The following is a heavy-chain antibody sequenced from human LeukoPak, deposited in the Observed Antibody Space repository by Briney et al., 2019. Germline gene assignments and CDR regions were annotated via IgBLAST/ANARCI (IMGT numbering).Heavy chain of an antibody. Sequence: PGGSLRLSCAASGFTFSSHSMNWVRQAPGKGLEWVAYISRSSKTIYYADSVRGRFTISRDNAKNSLYLQMNTLRVDDTAVYYCARGSPPGDWGQGTLVTVSS. J-gene: IGHJ4*02. CDR1: GFTFSSHS. CDR2: ISRSSKTI. V-gene: IGHV3-48*04. D-gene: IGHD3-16*01. CDR3: ARGSPPGD.